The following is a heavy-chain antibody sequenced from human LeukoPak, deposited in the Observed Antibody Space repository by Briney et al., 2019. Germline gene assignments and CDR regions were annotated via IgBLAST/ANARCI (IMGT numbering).Heavy chain of an antibody. CDR1: GFTFSSYA. J-gene: IGHJ4*02. Sequence: QPGGSLRLSCAASGFTFSSYAMSWVRQAPGKRLEWVSVITGSGDSTYYADSVKGRFTISRDNAKNSLYLQMNNLRAEDTAVYYCVRGKLVYYYDNSGYFDSWGQGTLVTVSS. CDR2: ITGSGDST. V-gene: IGHV3-23*01. D-gene: IGHD3-22*01. CDR3: VRGKLVYYYDNSGYFDS.